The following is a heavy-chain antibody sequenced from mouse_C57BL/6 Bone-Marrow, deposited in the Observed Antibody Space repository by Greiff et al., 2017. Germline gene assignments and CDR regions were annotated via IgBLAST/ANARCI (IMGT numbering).Heavy chain of an antibody. D-gene: IGHD4-1*01. J-gene: IGHJ3*01. CDR3: ARKGTGTPWFAY. CDR1: GYTFTDYY. V-gene: IGHV1-19*01. CDR2: INPYNGGT. Sequence: VQLQQSGPVLVKPGASVKMSCKASGYTFTDYYMNWVKQSHGKSLEWIGVINPYNGGTSYNQKFKGKATLTVDKSSSTAYMELNSLTSEDSAVYYCARKGTGTPWFAYWGQGTLVTVSA.